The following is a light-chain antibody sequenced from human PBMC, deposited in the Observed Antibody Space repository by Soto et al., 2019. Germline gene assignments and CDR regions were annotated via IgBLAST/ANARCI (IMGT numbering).Light chain of an antibody. CDR2: GAS. J-gene: IGKJ1*01. CDR3: QQYKKWPPWT. Sequence: EIVMTQSPATLSVSPGERATLSCRASQSVSSNFAWYQQKPGQAPRLLIYGASTRATGIPGRFSGSQCGTEVTLTITSLQSEDCTVYCCQQYKKWPPWTFGQGSKVEIK. V-gene: IGKV3-15*01. CDR1: QSVSSN.